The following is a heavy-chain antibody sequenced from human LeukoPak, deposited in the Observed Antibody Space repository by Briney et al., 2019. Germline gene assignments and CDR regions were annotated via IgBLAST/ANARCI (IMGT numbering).Heavy chain of an antibody. V-gene: IGHV3-15*01. Sequence: GGSLRLSCAASGFTFSNAWMSWVRQAPGKGLEWVGRIKSKTDGGTTDYAAPVKGRFTVSRDDSKNTLYLQMNSLKTEDTAVYCCTTLMMVRGVIITFAFDIWGQGTMVTVSS. CDR3: TTLMMVRGVIITFAFDI. CDR1: GFTFSNAW. CDR2: IKSKTDGGTT. D-gene: IGHD3-10*01. J-gene: IGHJ3*02.